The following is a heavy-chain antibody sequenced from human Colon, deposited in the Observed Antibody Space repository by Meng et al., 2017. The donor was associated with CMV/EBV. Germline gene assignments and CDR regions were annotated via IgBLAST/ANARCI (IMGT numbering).Heavy chain of an antibody. J-gene: IGHJ4*02. D-gene: IGHD3-3*01. CDR1: GFTFSSVA. CDR2: TSYDGRNK. V-gene: IGHV3-30-3*02. CDR3: AKGNGYYTALPPYDS. Sequence: SGFTFSSVAMHWVRQAPGKGLEWVAVTSYDGRNKYYGDSVKGRFTISRDSSRNTLSLQMNSLRREDTAVYYCAKGNGYYTALPPYDSWGRGTLVTVSS.